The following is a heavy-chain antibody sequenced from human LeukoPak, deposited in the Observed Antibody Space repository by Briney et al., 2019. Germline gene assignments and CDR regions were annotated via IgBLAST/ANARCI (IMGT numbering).Heavy chain of an antibody. J-gene: IGHJ4*02. CDR3: AKVPVGFGMTTTPYDY. V-gene: IGHV3-23*01. Sequence: GGSLRLSCAASGFTFSSSGMSWVRQAPGKGLEWVSAISGGGGGTSYADSVKGRFTISRDNSKNTLYLQMNSLRAEDTAVYYCAKVPVGFGMTTTPYDYWGQGTLVTVSS. CDR2: ISGGGGGT. CDR1: GFTFSSSG. D-gene: IGHD1-26*01.